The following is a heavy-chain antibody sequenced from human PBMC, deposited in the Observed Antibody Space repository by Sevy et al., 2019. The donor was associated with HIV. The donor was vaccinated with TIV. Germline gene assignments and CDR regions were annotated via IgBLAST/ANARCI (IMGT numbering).Heavy chain of an antibody. J-gene: IGHJ5*02. CDR3: VRGIMITFGGVIENWFDP. CDR1: GFTFSSYD. Sequence: GGSLRLSCAASGFTFSSYDMHWVRQATGKGLEWVSAIGTAGDTYYPGSVKGRFTISRENAKNSLYLQMNSLRAGDTAVYYCVRGIMITFGGVIENWFDPWGQGTLVTVSS. V-gene: IGHV3-13*01. D-gene: IGHD3-16*02. CDR2: IGTAGDT.